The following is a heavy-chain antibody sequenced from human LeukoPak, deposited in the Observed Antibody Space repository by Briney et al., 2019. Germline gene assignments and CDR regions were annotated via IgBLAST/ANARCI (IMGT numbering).Heavy chain of an antibody. Sequence: SETLSLTCTVSGGSISSSSSYWGWIRQPPGKGLEWIGSIYYSGSTYYNPSLKSRVTISVDTSKNQFSLKLSSVTAADTAVYYCARQYGSSWDFDYWGQGTLVTVSS. CDR3: ARQYGSSWDFDY. D-gene: IGHD6-13*01. V-gene: IGHV4-39*01. J-gene: IGHJ4*02. CDR1: GGSISSSSSY. CDR2: IYYSGST.